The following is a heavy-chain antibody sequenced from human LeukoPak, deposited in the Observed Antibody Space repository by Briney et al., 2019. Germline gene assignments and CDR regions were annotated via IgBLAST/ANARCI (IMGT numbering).Heavy chain of an antibody. CDR3: ARVRLWFGEPSHFDY. Sequence: GESLRISCKGSGSSFTSYWISWVRQLPGKGLEWMGRIDPSDSYTNYSPSFQGHVTISADKSISTAYLQWSSLKASDTAMYYCARVRLWFGEPSHFDYWGQGTLVTVSS. V-gene: IGHV5-10-1*01. D-gene: IGHD3-10*01. J-gene: IGHJ4*02. CDR1: GSSFTSYW. CDR2: IDPSDSYT.